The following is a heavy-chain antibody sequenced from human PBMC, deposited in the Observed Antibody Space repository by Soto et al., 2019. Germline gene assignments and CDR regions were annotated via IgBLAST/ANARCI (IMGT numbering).Heavy chain of an antibody. CDR2: IIPIFGTA. CDR1: GGTFSSYA. J-gene: IGHJ6*02. Sequence: ASVKVSCKASGGTFSSYAISWVRQAPGQGLEWMGGIIPIFGTANYAQKFQGRVTITADESTSTAYMELSSLRSGDTAVYYCARGRGFLGPPSYCTNGVCSGMDVWGQGATVTVSS. CDR3: ARGRGFLGPPSYCTNGVCSGMDV. D-gene: IGHD2-8*01. V-gene: IGHV1-69*13.